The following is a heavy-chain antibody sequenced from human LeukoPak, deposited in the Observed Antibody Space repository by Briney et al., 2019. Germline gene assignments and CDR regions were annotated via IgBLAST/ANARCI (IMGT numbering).Heavy chain of an antibody. CDR2: ISTDGSAT. Sequence: GGSLRLSCAASGFTFSSHWMHWVRQVPGKGLVWVSRISTDGSATTYADSVKGRFTISRDNSKNTLYLQMNSLRAEDTAVYYCATIEWFGDPYWGQGTLVTVSS. D-gene: IGHD3-10*01. J-gene: IGHJ4*02. CDR3: ATIEWFGDPY. V-gene: IGHV3-74*01. CDR1: GFTFSSHW.